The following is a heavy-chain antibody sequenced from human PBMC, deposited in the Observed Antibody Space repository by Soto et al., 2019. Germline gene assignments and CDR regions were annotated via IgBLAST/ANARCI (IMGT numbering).Heavy chain of an antibody. J-gene: IGHJ4*02. CDR2: IIPIFGTA. Sequence: SVKVSCKASGGTFSSYAISWVRQAPGQGLEWMGGIIPIFGTANYAQKFQGRVTITADESTSTAYMELSSLRSEDTAVYYCARSSSGWVKNRPFDYWGQGTLVTVSS. V-gene: IGHV1-69*13. CDR1: GGTFSSYA. CDR3: ARSSSGWVKNRPFDY. D-gene: IGHD6-19*01.